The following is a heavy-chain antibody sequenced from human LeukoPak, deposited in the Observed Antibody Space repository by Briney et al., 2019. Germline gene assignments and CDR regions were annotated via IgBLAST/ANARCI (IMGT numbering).Heavy chain of an antibody. V-gene: IGHV3-30*04. CDR3: ATYYDSSGYGEYYFDY. D-gene: IGHD3-22*01. CDR1: GFTFSSYA. J-gene: IGHJ4*02. CDR2: ISYDGSNK. Sequence: GRSLRLSCAASGFTFSSYAMHWVRQAPGKGLEWVAVISYDGSNKYYADSVKGRFTISRDNSKNTLYLQMNSLRAEDTAVYYCATYYDSSGYGEYYFDYWGQGTLVTVSS.